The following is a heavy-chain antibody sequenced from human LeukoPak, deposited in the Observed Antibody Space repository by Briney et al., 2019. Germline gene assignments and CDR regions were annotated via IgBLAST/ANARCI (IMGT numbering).Heavy chain of an antibody. D-gene: IGHD3-10*01. J-gene: IGHJ5*02. V-gene: IGHV4-34*01. CDR1: GGSFSGYY. CDR2: INHSGST. CDR3: AAYYYGSGSRFNWFDP. Sequence: PSETLSLTCAVYGGSFSGYYWSWIRQPPGKGLEWIGEINHSGSTNYNPSLKSRVTISVDTSKNQFSLKLSSVTAADTAVYYCAAYYYGSGSRFNWFDPWGRGTLVTVSS.